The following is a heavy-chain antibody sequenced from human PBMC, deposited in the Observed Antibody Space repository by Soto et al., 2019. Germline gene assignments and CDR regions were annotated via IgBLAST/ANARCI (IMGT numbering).Heavy chain of an antibody. Sequence: GGSLRLSCAASGFTFSSYWMSWVRQAPGKGLEWVANIKQDGSEKYYVDSVKGRFTISRDNAKNSLYLQMNSLRAEDTAVYYCARLRVPAVVAATPIWGQGTLVTVSS. J-gene: IGHJ4*02. CDR2: IKQDGSEK. CDR3: ARLRVPAVVAATPI. CDR1: GFTFSSYW. D-gene: IGHD2-15*01. V-gene: IGHV3-7*01.